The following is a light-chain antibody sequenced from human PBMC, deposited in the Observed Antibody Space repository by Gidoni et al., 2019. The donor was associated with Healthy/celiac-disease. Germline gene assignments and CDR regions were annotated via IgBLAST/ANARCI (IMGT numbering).Light chain of an antibody. V-gene: IGLV2-23*02. CDR1: SSDVGSYNL. CDR2: EVS. Sequence: QSALTQPASVSGSPGQSLTISCTGTSSDVGSYNLVSWYQQHPGKAPKLMISEVSKRPSGVSNRFSGSKSGNTASLTISGLQAEDEADYYCCSYAGSIYVVFGGGTNLTVL. J-gene: IGLJ2*01. CDR3: CSYAGSIYVV.